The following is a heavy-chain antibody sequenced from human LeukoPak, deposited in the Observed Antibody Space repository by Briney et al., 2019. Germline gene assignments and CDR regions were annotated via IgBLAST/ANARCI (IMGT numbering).Heavy chain of an antibody. Sequence: SVKVSCKASGGTFSSYAISWVRQAPGQGPEWMGGIIPIFGTANYAQKFQGRVTITADESTSTAYMELSSLRSEDTAVYYCARGLGSIAAAEDYWGQGTLVTVSS. CDR2: IIPIFGTA. CDR1: GGTFSSYA. V-gene: IGHV1-69*13. CDR3: ARGLGSIAAAEDY. D-gene: IGHD6-13*01. J-gene: IGHJ4*02.